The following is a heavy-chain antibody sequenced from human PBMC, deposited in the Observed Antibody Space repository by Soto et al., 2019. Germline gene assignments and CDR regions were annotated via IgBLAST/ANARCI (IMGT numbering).Heavy chain of an antibody. CDR2: ISYDGRDK. CDR1: GFNFGRYA. D-gene: IGHD1-26*01. Sequence: QVQLVEAGGGVVRPGRSLRLSCAASGFNFGRYALHWVRQAPGKGLEWLAVISYDGRDKYFADSVKGRFTISRDKSENTVHLQMNSMRAEDTGVYFCAKDPAHSGSPYFDYWGQGTLVNVSS. CDR3: AKDPAHSGSPYFDY. J-gene: IGHJ4*02. V-gene: IGHV3-30*18.